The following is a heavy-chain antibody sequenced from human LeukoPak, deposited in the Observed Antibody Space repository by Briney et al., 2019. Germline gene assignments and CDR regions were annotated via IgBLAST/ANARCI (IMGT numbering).Heavy chain of an antibody. Sequence: GGSLRLSCAASGFTFSTYTMHWVRQAPGKGLEWVTFISYDGGKKYNADSVKGRFTISRDNSKNTLYLQMDNLRTEDTAVYYCATSPPLHYSGSYGTLDYWGQGTLVTVSS. V-gene: IGHV3-30-3*01. D-gene: IGHD1-26*01. CDR1: GFTFSTYT. J-gene: IGHJ4*02. CDR2: ISYDGGKK. CDR3: ATSPPLHYSGSYGTLDY.